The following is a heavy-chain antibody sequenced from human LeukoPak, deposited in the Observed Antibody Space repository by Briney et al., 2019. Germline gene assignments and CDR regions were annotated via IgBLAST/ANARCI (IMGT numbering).Heavy chain of an antibody. CDR2: IYYSGST. J-gene: IGHJ5*02. D-gene: IGHD6-13*01. CDR1: GGSISSGDYY. Sequence: SETLSLTCTVSGGSISSGDYYWSWIRQPPGKGLEWIGYIYYSGSTYYNPSLKSRVTISVDTSKNQFSLKLSSVTAADTAVYHCAREEAAAGFDPWGQGTLVTVSS. CDR3: AREEAAAGFDP. V-gene: IGHV4-30-4*01.